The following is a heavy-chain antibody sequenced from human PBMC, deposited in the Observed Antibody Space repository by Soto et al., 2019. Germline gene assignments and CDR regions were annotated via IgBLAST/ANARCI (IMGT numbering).Heavy chain of an antibody. V-gene: IGHV1-69*08. Sequence: QVQLVQSGAEVKKPGSSVKVSCKASGGTFSPYTINWVRQAPGQGLEWMGRIIPFHGVTNYAQKFQARVTITADKSTSTAYMELSGRRFEDTAMYYCTTDWEITVSTWSFGGFWGRGTLVTVSS. CDR3: TTDWEITVSTWSFGGF. J-gene: IGHJ4*02. D-gene: IGHD3-10*01. CDR2: IIPFHGVT. CDR1: GGTFSPYT.